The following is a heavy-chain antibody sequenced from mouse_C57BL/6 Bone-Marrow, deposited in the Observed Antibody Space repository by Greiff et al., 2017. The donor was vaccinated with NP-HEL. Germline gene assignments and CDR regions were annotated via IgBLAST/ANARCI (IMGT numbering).Heavy chain of an antibody. D-gene: IGHD2-1*01. V-gene: IGHV1-55*01. J-gene: IGHJ2*01. CDR2: IYPGSGST. CDR1: GYTFTSYW. CDR3: ARDYYGRSYFDY. Sequence: QVQLQQSGAELVKPGASVKMSCKASGYTFTSYWITWVKQRPGQGLEWIGDIYPGSGSTNYNEKFKSKATLTVDTSSSTAYMQLSSLTSEDSAVYYCARDYYGRSYFDYWGQGTTLTVSS.